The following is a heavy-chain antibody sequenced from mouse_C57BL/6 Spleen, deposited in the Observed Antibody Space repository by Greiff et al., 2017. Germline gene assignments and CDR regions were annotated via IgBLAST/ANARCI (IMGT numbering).Heavy chain of an antibody. D-gene: IGHD2-5*01. CDR3: ARGSNLWYFDV. CDR1: GYSFTDYN. V-gene: IGHV1-39*01. Sequence: VEPGASVKISCKASGYSFTDYNMNWVKQSIGKSLEWIGVINPNYGTTSDNQKFKGKATLTVAQSSSTAYMQLNSLTSEDSAVYYCARGSNLWYFDVWGTGTTVTVAS. CDR2: INPNYGTT. J-gene: IGHJ1*03.